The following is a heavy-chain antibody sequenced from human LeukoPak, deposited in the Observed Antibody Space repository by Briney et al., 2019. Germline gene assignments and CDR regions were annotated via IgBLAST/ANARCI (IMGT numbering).Heavy chain of an antibody. CDR1: GYTFTSYG. D-gene: IGHD2-15*01. V-gene: IGHV1-18*01. CDR2: ISAYNGNT. CDR3: ARGVDIVVVVAATERFDY. Sequence: ASVKVSCKASGYTFTSYGISWVRQAPGQGLEWMGWISAYNGNTNYAQKLQGSVTMTTDTSTSTVYMELRSLRSDDTAVYYCARGVDIVVVVAATERFDYWGQGTLVTVSS. J-gene: IGHJ4*02.